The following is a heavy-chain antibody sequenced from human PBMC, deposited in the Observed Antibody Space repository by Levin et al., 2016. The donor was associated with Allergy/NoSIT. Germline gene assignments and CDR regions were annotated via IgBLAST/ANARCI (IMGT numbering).Heavy chain of an antibody. CDR3: ARASTKVAGFDY. J-gene: IGHJ4*02. D-gene: IGHD6-19*01. CDR2: IYSGGST. V-gene: IGHV3-53*01. Sequence: GESLKISCAASGFTVSSNYMSWVRQAPGKGLEWVSVIYSGGSTYYADSVKGRFTISRDNSKNTLYLQMNSLRAEDTAVYYCARASTKVAGFDYWGQGTLVTVSS. CDR1: GFTVSSNY.